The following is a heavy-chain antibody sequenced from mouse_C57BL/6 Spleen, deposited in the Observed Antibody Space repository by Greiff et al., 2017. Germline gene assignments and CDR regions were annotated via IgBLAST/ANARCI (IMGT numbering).Heavy chain of an antibody. Sequence: QVQLQQPGAELVKPGASVKLSCKASGYTFTSYWMQWVKQRPGQGLEWIGEIDPSDSYTNYNQKFKGKATLTVDPSSSTAYMQLSSLTSEDSAVYYCARSGSRIYYYGTRYFDVWGTGTTVTVSS. V-gene: IGHV1-50*01. D-gene: IGHD1-1*01. J-gene: IGHJ1*03. CDR1: GYTFTSYW. CDR3: ARSGSRIYYYGTRYFDV. CDR2: IDPSDSYT.